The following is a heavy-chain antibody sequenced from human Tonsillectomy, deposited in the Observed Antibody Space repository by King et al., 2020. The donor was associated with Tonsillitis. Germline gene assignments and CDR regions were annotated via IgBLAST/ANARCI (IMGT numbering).Heavy chain of an antibody. J-gene: IGHJ3*02. D-gene: IGHD3-22*01. V-gene: IGHV3-21*01. CDR1: GFTFSNHD. CDR3: AKDKGTDYYDSGRGAFDI. Sequence: VQLVESGGGLVKPGGSLRLSCVTSGFTFSNHDMNWVRQAPGKGLEWVSSISSRGKYTHYADLLKGRVTISRDNAKNSLYLQMDSLRAEDTAVYYCAKDKGTDYYDSGRGAFDIWGQGTRVTVSS. CDR2: ISSRGKYT.